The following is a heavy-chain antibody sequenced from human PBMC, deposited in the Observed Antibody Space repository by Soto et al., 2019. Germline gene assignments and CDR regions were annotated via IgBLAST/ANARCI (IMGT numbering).Heavy chain of an antibody. V-gene: IGHV4-39*01. CDR2: IYYSGST. CDR1: GGSISSSSYY. Sequence: QLRLQESGPGLVKPSETLSLTCTVSGGSISSSSYYWGWIRQPPGKGLEWIGSIYYSGSTYYNPSLKSRVTISVDTSKNQFSLKLSSVTAADTAVYYCARQPRGSGSYPIFDYWGQGTLVTVSS. D-gene: IGHD3-10*01. CDR3: ARQPRGSGSYPIFDY. J-gene: IGHJ4*02.